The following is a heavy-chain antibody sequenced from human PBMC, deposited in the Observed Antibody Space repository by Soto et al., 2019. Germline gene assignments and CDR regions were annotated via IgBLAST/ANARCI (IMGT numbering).Heavy chain of an antibody. CDR1: GVTVSRYP. CDR3: TRDATLYCVGADCYVY. CDR2: VDSFSNCI. J-gene: IGHJ4*02. Sequence: LSFTPAAAGVTVSRYPMNSVPQGPDNGLEWVGYVDSFSNCIYYADSVRGRFTISRDNAATSLFLRMASLRAEDTAIYYCTRDATLYCVGADCYVYWGQGTPVTVPQ. D-gene: IGHD2-21*01. V-gene: IGHV3-21*01.